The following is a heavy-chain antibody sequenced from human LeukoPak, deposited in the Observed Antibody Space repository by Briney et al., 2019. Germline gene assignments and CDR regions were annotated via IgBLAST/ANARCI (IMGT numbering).Heavy chain of an antibody. J-gene: IGHJ4*02. CDR3: ARDYRTGFDY. V-gene: IGHV1-18*01. CDR2: ISAYNGNT. Sequence: AASVKVSCKASGYTFTSYGTSWVRQAPGQGLEWMGWISAYNGNTNYAQKLQGRVTMATDTSTTTAYMELRSLRSDDTAVYYCARDYRTGFDYWGQGTLVTVSS. D-gene: IGHD7-27*01. CDR1: GYTFTSYG.